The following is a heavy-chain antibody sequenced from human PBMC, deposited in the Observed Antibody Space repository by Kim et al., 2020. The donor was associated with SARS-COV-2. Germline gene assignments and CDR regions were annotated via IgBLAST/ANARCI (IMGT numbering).Heavy chain of an antibody. CDR1: GGSISSSSYY. CDR3: ARIPVTISGAFDI. Sequence: SETLSLTCTVSGGSISSSSYYWGWIRQPPGKGLEWIGSIYYSGSTYYNPSLKSRVTISVDTSKNQFSLKLSSVTAADTAVYYCARIPVTISGAFDIWGQRTMVTVSS. J-gene: IGHJ3*02. CDR2: IYYSGST. D-gene: IGHD3-3*01. V-gene: IGHV4-39*01.